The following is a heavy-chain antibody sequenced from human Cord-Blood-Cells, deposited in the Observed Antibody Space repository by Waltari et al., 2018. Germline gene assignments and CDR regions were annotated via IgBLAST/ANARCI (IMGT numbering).Heavy chain of an antibody. CDR2: IYYSGST. CDR1: GGSISSSSYY. Sequence: QLQLQESGPGLVKPSETLSLTCTVSGGSISSSSYYWGWIRQPPGKGLEGIGSIYYSGSTYDTPSLKSRVTISVDTSKNQFSLKLSSVTAADTAVYYCATIDYYYYYMDVWGKGTTVTVSS. CDR3: ATIDYYYYYMDV. V-gene: IGHV4-39*01. D-gene: IGHD2-15*01. J-gene: IGHJ6*03.